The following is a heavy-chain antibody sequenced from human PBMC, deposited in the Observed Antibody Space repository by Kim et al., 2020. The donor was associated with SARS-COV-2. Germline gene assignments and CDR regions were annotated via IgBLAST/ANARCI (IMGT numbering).Heavy chain of an antibody. Sequence: AAPVKGRFTISRDDSNNTLYLQMNSLKTEETAVYYCTTEDVVRGVTPFDYWGQGTLVTVSS. CDR3: TTEDVVRGVTPFDY. V-gene: IGHV3-15*01. D-gene: IGHD3-10*01. J-gene: IGHJ4*02.